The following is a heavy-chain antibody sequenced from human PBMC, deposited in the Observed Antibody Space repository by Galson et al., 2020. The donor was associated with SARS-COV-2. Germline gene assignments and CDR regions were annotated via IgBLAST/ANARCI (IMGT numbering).Heavy chain of an antibody. CDR3: TRFALRLGEPDAFDI. CDR2: IQSKTDGGTT. Sequence: GESLKISCAASGFTFSNAWMSWVRQAPGKGLEWVGHIQSKTDGGTTDYAAPVKGRFTISRDDSRNTVYLQMNSLKTEDTAVYYCTRFALRLGEPDAFDIWGQGTMVTVSS. D-gene: IGHD3-16*01. V-gene: IGHV3-15*01. J-gene: IGHJ3*02. CDR1: GFTFSNAW.